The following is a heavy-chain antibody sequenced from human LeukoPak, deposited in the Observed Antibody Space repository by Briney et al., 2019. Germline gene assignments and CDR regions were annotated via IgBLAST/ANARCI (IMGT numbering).Heavy chain of an antibody. V-gene: IGHV1-18*01. CDR1: GYTFTSYG. Sequence: ASVKVSCKASGYTFTSYGISWVRQAPGQGLEWMGWISAYNGNTNYAQKLQGRVTMTTDTSTSTAYMELRSLRSDHTAVYYCARDAGLHYDFLSGHPDYWGQETLVTVSS. D-gene: IGHD3-3*01. CDR2: ISAYNGNT. J-gene: IGHJ4*02. CDR3: ARDAGLHYDFLSGHPDY.